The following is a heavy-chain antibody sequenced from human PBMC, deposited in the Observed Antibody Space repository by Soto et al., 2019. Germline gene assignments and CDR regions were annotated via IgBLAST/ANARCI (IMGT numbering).Heavy chain of an antibody. J-gene: IGHJ4*02. CDR3: ARISGYVPAGAADK. CDR2: TYYSGGS. Sequence: QVQLQESGPGLVKASQTLSLTCTLSGDSVSSAEHYWSWIRQPPGKGLEWIGYTYYSGGSYYNASLQRRVIITVDTSQNKYSLNLTFVTAAHTAVYYCARISGYVPAGAADKWGPGILVSVSS. D-gene: IGHD5-12*01. CDR1: GDSVSSAEHY. V-gene: IGHV4-30-4*01.